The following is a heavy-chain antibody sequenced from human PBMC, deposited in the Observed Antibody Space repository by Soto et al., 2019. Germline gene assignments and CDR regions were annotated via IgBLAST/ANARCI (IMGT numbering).Heavy chain of an antibody. CDR2: ISYDGSNK. Sequence: GGSLRLSCAASGFTFSSYGMHWVRQAPGKGLEWVAVISYDGSNKYYADSVKGRFTISRDNSKNTLYLQMNSLRAEDTAVYYCAKDHGYCSGGSCSFSFDYWGQGTLVTVSS. CDR1: GFTFSSYG. D-gene: IGHD2-15*01. J-gene: IGHJ4*02. CDR3: AKDHGYCSGGSCSFSFDY. V-gene: IGHV3-30*18.